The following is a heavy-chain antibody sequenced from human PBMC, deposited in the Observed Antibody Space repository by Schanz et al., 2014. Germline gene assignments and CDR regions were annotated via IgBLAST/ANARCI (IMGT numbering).Heavy chain of an antibody. CDR2: VSHGGTYI. CDR1: RLNFNNAW. CDR3: ARSTYYDILTGQTHTRVDVRYFDL. J-gene: IGHJ2*01. V-gene: IGHV3-21*02. D-gene: IGHD3-9*01. Sequence: EVQLEESGGGLVKPGGSLKLSCAASRLNFNNAWMHWVRQAPGKGLEWVSSVSHGGTYIYYADSVRGRFTISRDNAKNSLFLQMHSLRADDTAVYYCARSTYYDILTGQTHTRVDVRYFDLWGRGTLVTVSS.